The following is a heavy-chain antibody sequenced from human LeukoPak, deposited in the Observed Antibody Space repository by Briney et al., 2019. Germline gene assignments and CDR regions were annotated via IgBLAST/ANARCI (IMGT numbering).Heavy chain of an antibody. CDR3: AKDVNVEGDYFDY. J-gene: IGHJ4*02. CDR1: GFTFRNYG. D-gene: IGHD1-1*01. V-gene: IGHV3-30*02. CDR2: IRYDGSIK. Sequence: GGSLRLSCAASGFTFRNYGMHWVRLAPGKGLEWVAFIRYDGSIKYYVDSVKGRFTVSRGNSKNTLYLQMYSLRAEDTAVYYCAKDVNVEGDYFDYWGQGTLVTVSS.